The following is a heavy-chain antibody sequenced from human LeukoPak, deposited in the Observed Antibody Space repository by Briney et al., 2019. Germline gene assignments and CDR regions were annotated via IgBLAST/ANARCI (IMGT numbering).Heavy chain of an antibody. CDR1: GFTFSDSA. D-gene: IGHD1-26*01. CDR2: MDKETNLYAT. V-gene: IGHV3-73*01. CDR3: TRDSETYNWFGP. Sequence: GGSLRLSCVASGFTFSDSAIHWVRQSSGKGLEWIGHMDKETNLYATALAASVKGRFTVSRDDSKNTAYLHMNSLKTEDTALYYCTRDSETYNWFGPWGQGTLVTVSS. J-gene: IGHJ5*02.